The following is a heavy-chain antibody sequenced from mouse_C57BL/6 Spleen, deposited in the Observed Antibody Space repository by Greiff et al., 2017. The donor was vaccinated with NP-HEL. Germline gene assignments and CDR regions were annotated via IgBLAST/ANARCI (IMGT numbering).Heavy chain of an antibody. CDR2: IYPRSGNT. CDR3: ARGSYYSNWVYAMDY. CDR1: GYTFTSYG. Sequence: QVQLQQSGAELARPGASVKLSCKASGYTFTSYGISWVKQRTGQGLEWIGEIYPRSGNTYYNEKFKGKATLTADKSSSTAYMELRSLTSEDSAVYFCARGSYYSNWVYAMDYWGQGTSVTVSS. V-gene: IGHV1-81*01. J-gene: IGHJ4*01. D-gene: IGHD2-5*01.